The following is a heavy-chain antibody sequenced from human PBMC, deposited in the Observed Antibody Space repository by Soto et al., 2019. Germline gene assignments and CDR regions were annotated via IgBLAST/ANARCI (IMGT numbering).Heavy chain of an antibody. V-gene: IGHV1-69*02. Sequence: QVQLVQSGAEVKKPGSSVKVSCKASGGTFSSYTISWVRQAPGQGLEWMGRIIPILGIANYAQKFQGRVTTTADKXXNXAXXQPSSPSSKGTAVYYFARAPAYRSSCYYSYTGMDVWRQGTTVTASS. CDR2: IIPILGIA. CDR1: GGTFSSYT. D-gene: IGHD6-13*01. J-gene: IGHJ6*02. CDR3: ARAPAYRSSCYYSYTGMDV.